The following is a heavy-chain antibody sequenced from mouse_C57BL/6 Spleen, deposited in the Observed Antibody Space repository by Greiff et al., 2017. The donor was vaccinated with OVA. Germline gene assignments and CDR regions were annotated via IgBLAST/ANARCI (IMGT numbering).Heavy chain of an antibody. CDR1: GYTFTSYT. J-gene: IGHJ2*01. V-gene: IGHV1-4*01. CDR3: ASLTTVEAFDY. CDR2: ISPSSGYP. Sequence: QVQLQQSGAELARPGASVKMSCKASGYTFTSYTMHWVKQRPGQGLEWICYISPSSGYPTYNLKFQDNAPLPSDKSSSTAYMQRRSLTSDEAAVYYSASLTTVEAFDYWGQGTTLTVSS. D-gene: IGHD1-1*01.